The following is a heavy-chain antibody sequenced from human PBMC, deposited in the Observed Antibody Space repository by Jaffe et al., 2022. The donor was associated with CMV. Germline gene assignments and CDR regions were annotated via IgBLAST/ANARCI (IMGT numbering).Heavy chain of an antibody. CDR3: ARGYYYGSTYWAPGE. Sequence: QVQLQESGPGQVKPSETLSLICTVSGGSVSSGSYYWTWIRQPPGKGLEWIGHIYYSWSTRYNPSLKSRATMSVDTSKNQFSLTLNSVTAADTAVYYCARGYYYGSTYWAPGEWGQGTLVTVSS. CDR2: IYYSWST. D-gene: IGHD3-10*01. CDR1: GGSVSSGSYY. J-gene: IGHJ4*02. V-gene: IGHV4-61*01.